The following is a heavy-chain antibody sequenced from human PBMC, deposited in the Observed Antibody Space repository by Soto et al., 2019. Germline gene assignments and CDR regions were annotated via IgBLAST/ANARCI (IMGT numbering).Heavy chain of an antibody. J-gene: IGHJ4*02. CDR2: IIPIFGTA. CDR3: ERQILTGYYNTADY. D-gene: IGHD3-9*01. CDR1: GGTFSSYA. V-gene: IGHV1-69*05. Sequence: ASVKVSCKASGGTFSSYAISWVRQAPGQGLEWMGGIIPIFGTANYAQKLQGRVTITTDASTSTAYMELRSLRSDDTAVYYCERQILTGYYNTADYWGQGTLVTVSP.